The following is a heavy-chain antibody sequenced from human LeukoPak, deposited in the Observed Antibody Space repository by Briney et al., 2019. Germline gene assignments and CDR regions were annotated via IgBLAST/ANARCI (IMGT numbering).Heavy chain of an antibody. Sequence: PSETLSLTCTVSGGSISSYYWSWIRQPPEKGLECIGYIHYTGSTNYNPSLKSRVTISVDTSKSQFSLKLSSVTAADTAIYYCARGGYYGSGNDFRFDPWGQGTLVTVSS. CDR3: ARGGYYGSGNDFRFDP. CDR1: GGSISSYY. D-gene: IGHD3-10*01. V-gene: IGHV4-59*01. J-gene: IGHJ5*02. CDR2: IHYTGST.